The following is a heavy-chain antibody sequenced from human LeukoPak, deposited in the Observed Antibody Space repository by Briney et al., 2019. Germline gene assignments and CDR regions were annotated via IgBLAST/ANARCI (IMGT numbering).Heavy chain of an antibody. CDR1: GFTFSSYA. CDR2: ISYDGSNK. D-gene: IGHD1-26*01. V-gene: IGHV3-30-3*01. Sequence: GGSLRLSCAASGFTFSSYAMHWVRQAPGKGLEWVAVISYDGSNKYYADSVKGRFTISRDNSKNTLYLQMNSLRAEDTAVYYCARDRSGSYWPHYYYDMDVWGQGTTVTVSS. CDR3: ARDRSGSYWPHYYYDMDV. J-gene: IGHJ6*02.